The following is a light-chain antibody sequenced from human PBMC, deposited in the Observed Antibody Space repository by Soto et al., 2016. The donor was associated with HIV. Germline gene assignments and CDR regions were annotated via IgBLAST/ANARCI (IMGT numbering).Light chain of an antibody. CDR1: QAIRND. CDR2: AAS. Sequence: AIQMTQSPTSLSASVGDRVIITCRASQAIRNDLAWYQQKSGQAPKLLIYAASNLQGGIPSRFSGSGSGTDFTLTITTLQPEDFATYYCLQDYSYPRTFGHGTKLEIK. V-gene: IGKV1-6*01. J-gene: IGKJ1*01. CDR3: LQDYSYPRT.